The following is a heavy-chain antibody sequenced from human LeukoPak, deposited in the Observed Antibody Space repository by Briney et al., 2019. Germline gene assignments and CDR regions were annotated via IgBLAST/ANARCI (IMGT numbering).Heavy chain of an antibody. D-gene: IGHD2-8*01. CDR2: IWADGNKK. Sequence: AGGSLRLSCTSSGYIFSHYGMYWVRQAPGKGLEWVAVIWADGNKKYTADSVKGRFAISRDNSRNILYLQMSSLRAEDTAIYYCARDSTNSNYYMDVWGKGISVTVSS. CDR3: ARDSTNSNYYMDV. V-gene: IGHV3-33*07. J-gene: IGHJ6*03. CDR1: GYIFSHYG.